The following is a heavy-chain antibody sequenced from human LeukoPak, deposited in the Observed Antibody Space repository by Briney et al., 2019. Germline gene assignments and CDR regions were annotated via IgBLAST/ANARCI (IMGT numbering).Heavy chain of an antibody. Sequence: GGSLRLSCEASGFTFSSYAVTWVPQAPGKGLEGVSGITGSGDTTFYADSVEGRFTISRDNSKNTLYLQVHSLRAEDTAVYYCVKDYSTIPAAANPLFDYWGQGALVTVSS. CDR2: ITGSGDTT. CDR3: VKDYSTIPAAANPLFDY. D-gene: IGHD6-13*01. CDR1: GFTFSSYA. J-gene: IGHJ4*02. V-gene: IGHV3-23*01.